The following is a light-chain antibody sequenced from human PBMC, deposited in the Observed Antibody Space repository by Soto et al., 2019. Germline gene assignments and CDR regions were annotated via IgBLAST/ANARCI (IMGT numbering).Light chain of an antibody. V-gene: IGKV3-15*01. CDR2: GAS. CDR1: QSVSSN. CDR3: QQYNNWPQT. J-gene: IGKJ1*01. Sequence: EIVMTQSPATLSVSPGERATLSCRASQSVSSNLAWYQQKPGQAPRLLIYGASTRATGIPARFSGSGSGTEFTLTISSLQXEDFAVYYCQQYNNWPQTFGQGTKVEIK.